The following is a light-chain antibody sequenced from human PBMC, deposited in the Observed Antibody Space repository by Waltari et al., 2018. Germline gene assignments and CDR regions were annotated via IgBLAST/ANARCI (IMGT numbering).Light chain of an antibody. J-gene: IGKJ2*01. V-gene: IGKV1-39*01. Sequence: DIQMTQSPFSLSASVVARVTIPCRASHRISSYLIWYHQKPGKAPNLLIYGASTLQSGVPARFSGGGSGTDFTLTISRLQPEDSATYYCQQTYDSPFTFGQGTKVEI. CDR3: QQTYDSPFT. CDR1: HRISSY. CDR2: GAS.